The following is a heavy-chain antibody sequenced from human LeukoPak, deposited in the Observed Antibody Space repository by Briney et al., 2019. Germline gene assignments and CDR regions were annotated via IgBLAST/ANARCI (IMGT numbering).Heavy chain of an antibody. V-gene: IGHV3-21*01. J-gene: IGHJ4*02. D-gene: IGHD3-10*01. CDR2: ISSSSSYI. CDR3: ASGGRYYYGSGSYWGIDY. Sequence: PGGSLRLSCAASGFTFSSYSMNWVRQAPGKGLEWVSSISSSSSYIYYADSVKGRFTISRDNAKNSLYLQMNSLRAEDTAVYYCASGGRYYYGSGSYWGIDYWGQGTLVTVSS. CDR1: GFTFSSYS.